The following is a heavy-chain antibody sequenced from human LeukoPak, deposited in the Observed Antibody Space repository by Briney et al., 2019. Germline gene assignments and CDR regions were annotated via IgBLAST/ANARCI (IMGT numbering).Heavy chain of an antibody. V-gene: IGHV1-46*01. CDR3: AREAGPRYYYYGMDV. J-gene: IGHJ6*02. Sequence: ASVKVSCKASGYTXTSYYVHWVRQAPGQGLEWMGIINPSGGSTGYAQKFQGRVTMTRDTSTSTVYMELSSLRSEDTAVYYCAREAGPRYYYYGMDVWGQGTTVTVSS. CDR1: GYTXTSYY. CDR2: INPSGGST.